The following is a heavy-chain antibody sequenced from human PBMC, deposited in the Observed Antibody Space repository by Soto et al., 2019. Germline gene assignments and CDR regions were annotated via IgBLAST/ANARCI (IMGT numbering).Heavy chain of an antibody. CDR1: GGSVSTGSYY. CDR3: ARGGGYSRYDYATFDY. CDR2: IYYSGST. Sequence: SETLSLTCTVSGGSVSTGSYYWSWIRQPPGKGLEWIGYIYYSGSTNYNPSLKSRVTISVGTSKNQFSLKLSSVTAADTAMYYCARGGGYSRYDYATFDYWGQGTLVTSPQ. J-gene: IGHJ4*02. V-gene: IGHV4-61*01. D-gene: IGHD5-12*01.